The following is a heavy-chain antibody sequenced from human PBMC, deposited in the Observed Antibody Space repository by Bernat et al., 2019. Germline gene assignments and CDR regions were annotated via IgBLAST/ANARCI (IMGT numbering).Heavy chain of an antibody. CDR2: ISPYNGNT. J-gene: IGHJ3*02. V-gene: IGHV1-18*01. Sequence: QVQLVQSGAEVKKPGASVKVSYKASDYTFTSYGISWVRQAPGQGLEWMGWISPYNGNTNYAQKLQGRVTMTTDTSTSTAYMELRSLGSDDTAVYYCARGENKSEYSGYGPDAFDIWGQGTMVTVSS. D-gene: IGHD5-12*01. CDR3: ARGENKSEYSGYGPDAFDI. CDR1: DYTFTSYG.